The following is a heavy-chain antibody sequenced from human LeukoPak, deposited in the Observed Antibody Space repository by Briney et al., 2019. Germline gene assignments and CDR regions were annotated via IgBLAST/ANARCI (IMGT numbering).Heavy chain of an antibody. CDR3: ARDRDTAMVSYYYYYGMDV. CDR1: GFTFSDYY. D-gene: IGHD5-18*01. J-gene: IGHJ6*02. V-gene: IGHV3-11*05. Sequence: GGSLRLSCAASGFTFSDYYMSWIRQAPGKGLEWVSYISSSSSYTNYADSVKGRFTISRDNAKNSPYLQMNSLRAEDTAVYYCARDRDTAMVSYYYYYGMDVWGQGTTVTVSS. CDR2: ISSSSSYT.